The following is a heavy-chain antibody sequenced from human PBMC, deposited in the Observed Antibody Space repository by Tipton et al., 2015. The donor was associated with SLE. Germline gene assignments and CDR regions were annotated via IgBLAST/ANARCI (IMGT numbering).Heavy chain of an antibody. V-gene: IGHV4-59*08. CDR1: SGSISNHH. J-gene: IGHJ4*02. CDR2: IYYTGDT. Sequence: TLSLTCTVSSGSISNHHWSWIRQPPGKGLEWIGYIYYTGDTNYNPSLKSRVTISIDTSKNQFSLNLSSLTATDTAVYYCARGGVAAAGRPVDSWGQGTLVIVSA. CDR3: ARGGVAAAGRPVDS. D-gene: IGHD6-13*01.